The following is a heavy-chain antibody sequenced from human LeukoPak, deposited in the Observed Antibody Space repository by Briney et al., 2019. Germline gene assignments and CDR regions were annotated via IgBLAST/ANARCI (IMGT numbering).Heavy chain of an antibody. Sequence: ASVKVSCKASGYTFTSYAMHWVRLAPGQRLEWMGWINAGNGNTKYSQKFQGRVTITRDTSASTAYMELSSLRSEDTAVYYCARREDYGDYDWFDPWGQGTLVTVSS. CDR3: ARREDYGDYDWFDP. J-gene: IGHJ5*02. CDR2: INAGNGNT. V-gene: IGHV1-3*01. D-gene: IGHD4-17*01. CDR1: GYTFTSYA.